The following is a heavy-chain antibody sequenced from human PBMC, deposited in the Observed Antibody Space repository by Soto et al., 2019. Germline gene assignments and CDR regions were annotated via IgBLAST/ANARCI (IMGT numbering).Heavy chain of an antibody. CDR1: GDSVSSNSAA. V-gene: IGHV6-1*01. CDR3: ARASNWESTYFDY. J-gene: IGHJ4*02. CDR2: TFYRSKWSY. Sequence: SQTLSLTCGISGDSVSSNSAAWHWLRQSPSRGLQWLGRTFYRSKWSYDYAMSVKSRVTINPDTSKNQFSLQLNSVTPEDTAVYYCARASNWESTYFDYWGQGTLVTVSS. D-gene: IGHD7-27*01.